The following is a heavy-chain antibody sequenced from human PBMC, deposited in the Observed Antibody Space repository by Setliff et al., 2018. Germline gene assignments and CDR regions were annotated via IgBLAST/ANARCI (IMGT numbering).Heavy chain of an antibody. Sequence: ASVKVSCKTSGYSFTSHYMHWVRQSPGQGLEWMGIVNPGGLTSSSTQKFEGRVTMTRDTSTSTVYMELNSLTSDDTAVYYCARAGLAAAGRKGVFDHWGQGTLVTVS. J-gene: IGHJ4*02. D-gene: IGHD6-25*01. CDR3: ARAGLAAAGRKGVFDH. CDR1: GYSFTSHY. V-gene: IGHV1-46*01. CDR2: VNPGGLTS.